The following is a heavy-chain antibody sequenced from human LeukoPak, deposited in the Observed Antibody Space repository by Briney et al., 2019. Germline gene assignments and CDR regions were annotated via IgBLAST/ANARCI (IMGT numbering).Heavy chain of an antibody. Sequence: PSETLSLTCTVSGGSISSGSYYWSWIRQPAGKGLEWIGRIYTSGSTNYNPSLKSRVTISVDPSKNQFSLKLSSVTAAGTAVYYCARLNYESYLDYGGQGTLVTVSS. CDR3: ARLNYESYLDY. D-gene: IGHD3-22*01. CDR2: IYTSGST. CDR1: GGSISSGSYY. J-gene: IGHJ4*02. V-gene: IGHV4-61*02.